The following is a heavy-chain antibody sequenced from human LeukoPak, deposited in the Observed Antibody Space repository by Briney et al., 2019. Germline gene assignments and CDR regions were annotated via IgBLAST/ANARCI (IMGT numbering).Heavy chain of an antibody. J-gene: IGHJ5*02. V-gene: IGHV3-30*18. CDR2: ISYDGSNK. CDR1: GFTFSSYG. Sequence: GGSLRLSCAASGFTFSSYGMHWVRQAPGKGLEWVAVISYDGSNKYYADSVKGRFTISRDNSKNTLYLQMNSLRAEDTAVYYCAKSVAGISNWFDPWGQGTLVTVSP. D-gene: IGHD6-19*01. CDR3: AKSVAGISNWFDP.